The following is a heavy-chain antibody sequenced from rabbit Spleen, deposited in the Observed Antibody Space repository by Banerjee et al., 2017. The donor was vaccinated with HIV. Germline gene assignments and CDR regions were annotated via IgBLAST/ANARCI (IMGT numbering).Heavy chain of an antibody. CDR1: GVSFSTNHY. CDR2: IEGGSSAFS. V-gene: IGHV1S40*01. D-gene: IGHD8-1*01. CDR3: ARDSGSSFSSYGMDL. J-gene: IGHJ6*01. Sequence: HSLEESGGDLVKPGASLTLTCTASGVSFSTNHYMFWVRQAPGKGLEWIACIEGGSSAFSYFASWAKGRFTISKTSSTTVTLQMTSLTAADTATYFCARDSGSSFSSYGMDLWGPGTLVTAS.